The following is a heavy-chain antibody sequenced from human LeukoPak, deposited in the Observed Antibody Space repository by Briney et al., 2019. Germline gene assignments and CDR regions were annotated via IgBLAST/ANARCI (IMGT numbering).Heavy chain of an antibody. CDR1: GYNFASYD. V-gene: IGHV1-18*01. CDR3: ARSRDVGVLFDI. D-gene: IGHD2-21*01. CDR2: ITVYNGNT. J-gene: IGHJ3*02. Sequence: ASVKVSCKASGYNFASYDISWLRQAPGQGLEWMGRITVYNGNTNYAQTVQGRVSMTTDTSTRTAYMELRNLRSDDTALYYCARSRDVGVLFDIWGQGTMVTVSS.